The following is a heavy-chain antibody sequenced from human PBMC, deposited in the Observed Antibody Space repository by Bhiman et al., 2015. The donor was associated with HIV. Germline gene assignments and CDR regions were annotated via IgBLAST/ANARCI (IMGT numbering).Heavy chain of an antibody. CDR3: ARLKFVDSGPLIYAPFYYYGMDV. J-gene: IGHJ6*02. CDR1: GFTFSSYE. Sequence: EVQLVESGGAVVQPGGSLRLSCAASGFTFSSYEMNWVRQAPGKGLEWVSYISSRGNTIYYADSVKGRFTISRDNAKNSLSLQMNSLRAEDTAIYHCARLKFVDSGPLIYAPFYYYGMDVWGQGTTVTVSS. V-gene: IGHV3-48*03. D-gene: IGHD2/OR15-2a*01. CDR2: ISSRGNTI.